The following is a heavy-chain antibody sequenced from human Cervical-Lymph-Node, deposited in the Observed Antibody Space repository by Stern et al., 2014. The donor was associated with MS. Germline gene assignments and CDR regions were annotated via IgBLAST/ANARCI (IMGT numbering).Heavy chain of an antibody. CDR2: IYWDDQK. V-gene: IGHV2-5*02. J-gene: IGHJ4*02. CDR1: GSSLSTSGLG. CDR3: AHRTAGPFDY. Sequence: ESGPALVKPTQTLTLTCTFSGSSLSTSGLGVGWIRQPPGEALEWLAYIYWDDQKRYSPSLKSRLTITKDTSKNQVVLTLTNVDPVDTATYYCAHRTAGPFDYWGQGTLVTVSS.